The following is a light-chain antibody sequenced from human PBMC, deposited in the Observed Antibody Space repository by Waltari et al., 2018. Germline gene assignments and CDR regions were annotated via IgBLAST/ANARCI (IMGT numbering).Light chain of an antibody. CDR3: SSYTSSSTYV. CDR2: DVS. CDR1: SSDVGGYTY. V-gene: IGLV2-14*01. Sequence: QSALTQPASVSGSPGQSITISCTGTSSDVGGYTYVSWYQQHPGNAPKLMIYDVSKRPSGVSNRFSGSKSGNTASLTISGLQAEDEADYYCSSYTSSSTYVFGTGTKVTVL. J-gene: IGLJ1*01.